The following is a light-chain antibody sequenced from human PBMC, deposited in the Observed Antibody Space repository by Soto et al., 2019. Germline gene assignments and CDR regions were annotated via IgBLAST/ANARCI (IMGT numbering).Light chain of an antibody. Sequence: EIVLTQSPATLSLSPGERATLSCRASQSISNYLAWYQQKPGQAPRLLIYDASNRATGIPARFSGSGSGTDSTLTISSLEPEDFASYYCQQRSNWHPITFGQGTRLEIK. V-gene: IGKV3-11*01. CDR1: QSISNY. CDR2: DAS. J-gene: IGKJ5*01. CDR3: QQRSNWHPIT.